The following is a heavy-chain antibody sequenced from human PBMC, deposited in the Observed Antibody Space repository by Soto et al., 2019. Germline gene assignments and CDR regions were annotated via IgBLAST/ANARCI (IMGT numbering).Heavy chain of an antibody. Sequence: ASVKVSCKASGYTFTSYAMHWVRQAPGQRLEWMGWINAGNGNTKYSQKFQGRVTITRDTSASTAYMELSSLRSEDTAVYYCARGTGRFDPWGQGTLQLNSVTPEDTAVYYCARVPNPFRLKIGYEDAFDFWGQGTMVTVSS. D-gene: IGHD5-12*01. V-gene: IGHV1-3*01. J-gene: IGHJ3*01. CDR2: INAGNGNT. CDR3: ARGTGRFDPWGQGTLQLNSVTPEDTAVYYCARVPNPFRLKIGYEDAFDF. CDR1: GYTFTSYA.